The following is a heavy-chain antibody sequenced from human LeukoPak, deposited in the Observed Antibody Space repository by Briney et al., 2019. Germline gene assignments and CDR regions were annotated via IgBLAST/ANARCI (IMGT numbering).Heavy chain of an antibody. D-gene: IGHD6-13*01. Sequence: PGGSLRLSCAASGFTLSSYAMSWVRQAPGKGLEWVSAISGSGGSTYYADSVKGRFTISRDNSKNTLYLQMNSLRAEDTAVYYCAKPGRYSSSWYLFDYWGQGTLVTVSS. V-gene: IGHV3-23*01. CDR3: AKPGRYSSSWYLFDY. J-gene: IGHJ4*02. CDR2: ISGSGGST. CDR1: GFTLSSYA.